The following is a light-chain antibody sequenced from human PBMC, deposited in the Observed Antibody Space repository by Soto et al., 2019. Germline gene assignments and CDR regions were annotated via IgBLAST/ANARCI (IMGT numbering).Light chain of an antibody. CDR2: EGS. CDR1: SSDVGSYNL. V-gene: IGLV2-23*01. CDR3: CSYAGSSTLV. J-gene: IGLJ2*01. Sequence: QSALTQPASVSGSPGQSITISCTGTSSDVGSYNLVSWYQQHPGKAPKLMIYEGSNRPSGVSNRFSGSKSGNTASLTISGLQAEDEADDYCCSYAGSSTLVFGGGTKVTVL.